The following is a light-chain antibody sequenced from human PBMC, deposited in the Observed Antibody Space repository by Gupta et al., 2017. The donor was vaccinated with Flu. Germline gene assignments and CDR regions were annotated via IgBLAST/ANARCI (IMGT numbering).Light chain of an antibody. J-gene: IGLJ3*02. CDR2: ELT. CDR3: NSYTGSSTRWV. CDR1: SSDVGGSKY. V-gene: IGLV2-14*01. Sequence: QSALTQPASVSGSPGQSITISCTGTSSDVGGSKYVSWYQHPPGKAPKLLIYELTKSTSGVSSRFSGSKSGNTAYLIISRLQPDDEADYYCNSYTGSSTRWVFGGGTKLTVL.